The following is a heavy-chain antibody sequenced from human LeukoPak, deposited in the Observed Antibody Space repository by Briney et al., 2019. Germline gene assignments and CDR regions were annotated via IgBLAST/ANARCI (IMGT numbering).Heavy chain of an antibody. CDR3: AKDVEKWESLHFFDY. J-gene: IGHJ4*02. CDR2: ITTSDGNT. D-gene: IGHD1-26*01. CDR1: GFTFSSYT. Sequence: GGSLRLSCAASGFTFSSYTMSWVRQAPGKGLEWVSTITTSDGNTYYADSVKGRLTVSRDNSKNTLFLQMNSLRAEDTAVYYCAKDVEKWESLHFFDYWGQGTLVTVSS. V-gene: IGHV3-23*01.